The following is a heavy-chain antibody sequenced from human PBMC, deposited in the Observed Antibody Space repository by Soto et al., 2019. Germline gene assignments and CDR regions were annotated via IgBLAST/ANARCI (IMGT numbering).Heavy chain of an antibody. CDR3: ARDRHNNFFDP. D-gene: IGHD6-6*01. J-gene: IGHJ5*02. Sequence: QVQLQESGPGLVKPSQTLSLTCTVSGASMSSGGYYWTWIRQSPGKGLEWIGYIYYSGSTYYNPSFGSRVAISLDTSRSQFSLTLHSVTAADTAIYYCARDRHNNFFDPWGQGTLVTVSS. V-gene: IGHV4-31*03. CDR2: IYYSGST. CDR1: GASMSSGGYY.